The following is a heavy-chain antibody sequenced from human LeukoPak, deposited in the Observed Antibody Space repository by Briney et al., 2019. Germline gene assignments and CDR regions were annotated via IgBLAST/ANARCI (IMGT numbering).Heavy chain of an antibody. CDR2: ISAYNGNT. CDR1: GYTFTSYG. V-gene: IGHV1-18*01. J-gene: IGHJ5*01. CDR3: ARAGPILLIVYAIYWFDP. Sequence: ASVKVSCKASGYTFTSYGISWVRQAPGQGLEWMGWISAYNGNTNYAQKLQGRVTMTTDTSTSTAYMELRSLRSDDTAVYYCARAGPILLIVYAIYWFDPWGQGTLVTVSS. D-gene: IGHD2-8*01.